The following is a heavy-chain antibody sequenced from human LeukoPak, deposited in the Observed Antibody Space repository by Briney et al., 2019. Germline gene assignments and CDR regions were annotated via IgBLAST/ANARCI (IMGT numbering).Heavy chain of an antibody. J-gene: IGHJ4*02. CDR2: IYYSGNT. V-gene: IGHV4-59*02. CDR1: GGSVSSYY. D-gene: IGHD3-10*01. Sequence: PSETLSLTCTVSGGSVSSYYCSWIRQPPGKGLEWIGYIYYSGNTNYNPSLKSRVTISVDTSKNQFSLKLSSVTAADTAVYYCARWAPSGGLDYWGQGTLVTVSS. CDR3: ARWAPSGGLDY.